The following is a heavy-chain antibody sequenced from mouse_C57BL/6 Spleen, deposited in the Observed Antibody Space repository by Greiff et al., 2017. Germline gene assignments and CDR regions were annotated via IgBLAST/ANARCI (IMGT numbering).Heavy chain of an antibody. CDR2: IRYDGSN. CDR1: GYSITSGYY. V-gene: IGHV3-6*01. D-gene: IGHD4-1*01. Sequence: DVKLVEPGPGLVKPSQSLSLTCTVTGYSITSGYYWNWIRQFPGNKLEWMGYIRYDGSNNYNQSLKNRTSITRDTSKNQFFLKLHSGTTEDTATYYCARGIGSLGLWGWFAYWGQGTLVTVSA. CDR3: ARGIGSLGLWGWFAY. J-gene: IGHJ3*01.